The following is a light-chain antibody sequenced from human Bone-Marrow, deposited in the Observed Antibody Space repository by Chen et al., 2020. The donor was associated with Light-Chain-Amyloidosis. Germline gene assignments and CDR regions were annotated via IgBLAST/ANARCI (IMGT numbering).Light chain of an antibody. Sequence: QSVLTQPPSASGTPGQRVTISCSGASSNIGINYLYWYQHFPGAAPTLLIHRNNQRPSGVPDRFSASKSGTSAFLAISGLRSEDEADYYCAAWDGSLSGYVFGTGTKVIVL. V-gene: IGLV1-47*01. CDR3: AAWDGSLSGYV. CDR1: SSNIGINY. J-gene: IGLJ1*01. CDR2: RNN.